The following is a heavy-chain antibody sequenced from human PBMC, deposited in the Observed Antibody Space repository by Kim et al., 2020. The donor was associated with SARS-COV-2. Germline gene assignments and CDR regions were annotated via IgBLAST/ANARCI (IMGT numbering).Heavy chain of an antibody. Sequence: ASVKVSCKASGYTFTSYAMHWVRQAPGQRLEWMGWINAGNGNTKYSQKFQGRVTITRDTSASTAYMELSSLRSEDTAVYYCARSAPFGQIVVVIRGAFDIWGQGTMVTVSS. CDR3: ARSAPFGQIVVVIRGAFDI. CDR2: INAGNGNT. J-gene: IGHJ3*02. V-gene: IGHV1-3*01. CDR1: GYTFTSYA. D-gene: IGHD3-22*01.